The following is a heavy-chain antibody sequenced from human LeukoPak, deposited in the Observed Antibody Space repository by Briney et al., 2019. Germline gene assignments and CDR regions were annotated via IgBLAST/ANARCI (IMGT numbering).Heavy chain of an antibody. D-gene: IGHD3-9*01. CDR2: ISAYNGNT. Sequence: ASVKVSCKASGYTFTSYGISWVRQAPGQGLEWMGWISAYNGNTNYAQKLQGRVTMTTGTSTSTAYMELRSLRSDDTAVYYCARDESGYYDILTGYQYYFDYWGQGTLVTVSS. V-gene: IGHV1-18*01. CDR1: GYTFTSYG. J-gene: IGHJ4*02. CDR3: ARDESGYYDILTGYQYYFDY.